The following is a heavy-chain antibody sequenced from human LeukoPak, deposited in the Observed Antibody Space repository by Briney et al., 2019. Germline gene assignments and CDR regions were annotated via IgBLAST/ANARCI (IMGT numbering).Heavy chain of an antibody. Sequence: SETLSLTCTVSGGSISSGSYYWSWIRQPAGRGLEWIGHIYTSGSTNYNPSLKSRVTISLDTSKNQFSLKLSSVIAADTAVYYCARTTEGYCSSASCFGFSYSYYMDVWGKGTTVTISS. CDR1: GGSISSGSYY. V-gene: IGHV4-61*09. CDR2: IYTSGST. D-gene: IGHD2-2*01. CDR3: ARTTEGYCSSASCFGFSYSYYMDV. J-gene: IGHJ6*03.